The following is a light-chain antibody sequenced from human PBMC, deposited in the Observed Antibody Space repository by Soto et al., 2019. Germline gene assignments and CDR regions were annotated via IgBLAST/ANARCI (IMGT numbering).Light chain of an antibody. J-gene: IGKJ2*01. V-gene: IGKV1-5*01. CDR2: DAS. CDR1: QGISSW. Sequence: GDRVTITCRASQGISSWLAWYQQKPGKAPKLLIYDASSLDGGVPSRFSGSGSGTEFTLTISSLQPDDFATYYCQQYNSYSYTFGQGTKLEI. CDR3: QQYNSYSYT.